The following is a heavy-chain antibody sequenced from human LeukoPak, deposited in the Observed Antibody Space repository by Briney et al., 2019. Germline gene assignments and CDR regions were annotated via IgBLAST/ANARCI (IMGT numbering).Heavy chain of an antibody. CDR2: INHSGST. Sequence: SETLSLTCTVSGGSISSSNWWSWVRQPPGKGLEWIGEINHSGSTNYNPSLKSRVTISVDTSKNQFSLKLSSVTAADTAVYYCARGRRAARRAFDIWGQGTMVTVSS. V-gene: IGHV4-4*02. CDR1: GGSISSSNW. D-gene: IGHD6-6*01. J-gene: IGHJ3*02. CDR3: ARGRRAARRAFDI.